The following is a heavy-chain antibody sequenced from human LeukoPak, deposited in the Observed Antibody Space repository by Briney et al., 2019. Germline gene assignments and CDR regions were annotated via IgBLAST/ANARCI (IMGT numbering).Heavy chain of an antibody. J-gene: IGHJ6*02. CDR3: AKDSIWFGELLSGGMDV. CDR2: ISYDGSNK. D-gene: IGHD3-10*01. CDR1: GFTFSSYG. Sequence: PGGSLRLSCAASGFTFSSYGMHWVRQAPGKGLEWVAVISYDGSNKYYADSVKGRFTISRDNPKNTLYLQMNSLRAEDTAVYYCAKDSIWFGELLSGGMDVWGQGTTVTVSS. V-gene: IGHV3-30*18.